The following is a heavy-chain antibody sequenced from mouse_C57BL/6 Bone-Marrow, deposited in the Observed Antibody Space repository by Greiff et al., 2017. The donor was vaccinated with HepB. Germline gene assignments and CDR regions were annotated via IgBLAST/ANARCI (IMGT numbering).Heavy chain of an antibody. CDR2: IDPSDSYT. D-gene: IGHD1-1*02. CDR1: GYTFTSYW. CDR3: ARNYLYAMDY. J-gene: IGHJ4*01. V-gene: IGHV1-50*01. Sequence: QLQQPGAELVKPGASVKLSCKASGYTFTSYWMQWVKQRPGQGLEWIGEIDPSDSYTNYNQKFKGKATLTVDTSSSTAYMQLSSLTSEDSAVYYCARNYLYAMDYWGQGTSVTVSS.